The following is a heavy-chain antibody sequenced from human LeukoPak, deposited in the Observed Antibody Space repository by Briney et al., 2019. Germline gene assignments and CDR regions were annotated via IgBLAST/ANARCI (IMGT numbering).Heavy chain of an antibody. Sequence: GGSRTLSCAVSGFTFSSYAMSGLREARGEAVVGFSSSNWNSGSILYAGSVKCRVTISRDDANNSVYLQMNSLRAEETAVYYSVRDFNAVTTAYLQHWGQGTLVTVSS. D-gene: IGHD4-17*01. CDR2: SNWNSGSI. J-gene: IGHJ1*01. CDR3: VRDFNAVTTAYLQH. V-gene: IGHV3-48*04. CDR1: GFTFSSYA.